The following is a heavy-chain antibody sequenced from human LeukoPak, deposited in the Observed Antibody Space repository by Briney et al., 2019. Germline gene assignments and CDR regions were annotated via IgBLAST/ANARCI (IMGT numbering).Heavy chain of an antibody. CDR1: GFTFSSYW. CDR2: IKQDGSEK. D-gene: IGHD4-17*01. CDR3: ARENYGDYGGAWFDP. J-gene: IGHJ5*02. Sequence: GGSLRLSCAASGFTFSSYWMSWVRQAPGKGLEWVANIKQDGSEKYYVDSVKGRFTISRDNAKNSLYLQMNSLRAEDTAVYYCARENYGDYGGAWFDPWGQGTLVTVSS. V-gene: IGHV3-7*04.